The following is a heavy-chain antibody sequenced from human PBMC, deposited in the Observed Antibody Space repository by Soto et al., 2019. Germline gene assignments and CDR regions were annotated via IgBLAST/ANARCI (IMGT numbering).Heavy chain of an antibody. CDR3: ARQGSNEYYYYGMDV. V-gene: IGHV1-69*12. D-gene: IGHD3-10*01. J-gene: IGHJ6*02. CDR2: IIRIFGTP. CDR1: GGTFSSYA. Sequence: QVQLVQSGAEVKKPGSSVKVSCKASGGTFSSYAINWVRQAPGQGLEWMGGIIRIFGTPDYAQRFQGRVTXXADESTSTAYMELSSLRSEDTGVYYCARQGSNEYYYYGMDVWGQGTTVTVSS.